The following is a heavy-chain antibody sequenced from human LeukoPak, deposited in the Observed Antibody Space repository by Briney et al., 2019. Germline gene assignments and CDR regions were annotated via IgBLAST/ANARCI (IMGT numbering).Heavy chain of an antibody. Sequence: SETLSLTCTVSGGSISSSSYYWGWIRQPPGKGLEWIGSIYYSGSTYYNPSLKSRVTISVDTSKNQFSLKLSSVTAADTAVYYCARDLGYSYGYYYWGQGTLVTVSS. D-gene: IGHD5-18*01. CDR2: IYYSGST. V-gene: IGHV4-39*02. CDR1: GGSISSSSYY. J-gene: IGHJ4*02. CDR3: ARDLGYSYGYYY.